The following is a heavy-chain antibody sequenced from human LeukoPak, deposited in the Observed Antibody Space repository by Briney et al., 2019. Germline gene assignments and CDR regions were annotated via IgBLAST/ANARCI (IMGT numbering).Heavy chain of an antibody. CDR2: ISYDGSNK. Sequence: GGSLRLSCAASGLTFSSYAMQWVRQAPGKGLEWGAVISYDGSNKYYADSVKGRFTISGDKSKNTLYLQMNSLRPEDTAFYYCARGPGPIAGAKNPFDIWGQGTMVTVSS. CDR1: GLTFSSYA. CDR3: ARGPGPIAGAKNPFDI. J-gene: IGHJ3*02. D-gene: IGHD1-26*01. V-gene: IGHV3-30*01.